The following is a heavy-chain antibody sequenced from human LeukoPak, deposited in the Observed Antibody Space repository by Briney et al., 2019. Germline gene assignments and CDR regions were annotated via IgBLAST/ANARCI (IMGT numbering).Heavy chain of an antibody. CDR2: IKEDGSEK. Sequence: GGSLRLSCAASGFAFDDYAMHWVRQAPGKGLEWVAKIKEDGSEKYYVDSVKGRFTISRDNAKNSLSLQMNSLRVEDTAVYYCAKDEVGGHFEYWGQGTLVTVSS. CDR1: GFAFDDYA. D-gene: IGHD1-26*01. CDR3: AKDEVGGHFEY. V-gene: IGHV3-7*01. J-gene: IGHJ4*02.